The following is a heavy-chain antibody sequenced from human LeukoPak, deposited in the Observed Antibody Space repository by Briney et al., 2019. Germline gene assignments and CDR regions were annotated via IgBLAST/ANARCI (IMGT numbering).Heavy chain of an antibody. CDR1: GFRVGSYY. J-gene: IGHJ4*02. CDR3: AREQWYRFDN. D-gene: IGHD2-8*01. CDR2: VGNSDNHK. V-gene: IGHV3-11*01. Sequence: GSLRLSCSASGFRVGSYYTSWIRQAPGKGRAWVAVVGNSDNHKDHADSVKGRFTISRDDAKNSVYLQMNSLRVEYTAIYYCAREQWYRFDNWGQGALVTVSS.